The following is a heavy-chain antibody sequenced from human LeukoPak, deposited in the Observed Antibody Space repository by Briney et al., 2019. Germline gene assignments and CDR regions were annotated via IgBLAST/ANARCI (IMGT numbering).Heavy chain of an antibody. D-gene: IGHD3-22*01. CDR1: GFTFSAFW. J-gene: IGHJ4*02. CDR3: ARGLVHDTSGYYSDY. Sequence: GGSLRLSCAASGFTFSAFWMHWVRQAPGKGLVWVSRINSDGSSTTYGDSVKGRFTVSRDNAKNTLYLQMDSLRAEDSAVYYCARGLVHDTSGYYSDYWGQGILVTVSS. CDR2: INSDGSST. V-gene: IGHV3-74*01.